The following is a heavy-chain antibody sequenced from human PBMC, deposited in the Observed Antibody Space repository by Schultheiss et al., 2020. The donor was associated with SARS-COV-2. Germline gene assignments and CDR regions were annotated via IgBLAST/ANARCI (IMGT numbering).Heavy chain of an antibody. D-gene: IGHD6-19*01. CDR2: IDPSNSYT. V-gene: IGHV3-11*03. CDR1: GFTFSDYY. CDR3: ARSGSGGWLNPFHS. Sequence: GGSLRLSCAASGFTFSDYYMTWLRQAPGRGLEWVSAIDPSNSYTQYADSVRGRFTISRDNAKSSLYLQMNSLRADDTAVYYCARSGSGGWLNPFHSWGQGILVTVSS. J-gene: IGHJ4*02.